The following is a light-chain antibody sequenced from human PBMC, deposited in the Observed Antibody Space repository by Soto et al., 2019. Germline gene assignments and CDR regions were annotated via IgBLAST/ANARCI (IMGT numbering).Light chain of an antibody. CDR2: EVT. CDR1: SSDVGNYDL. J-gene: IGLJ2*01. CDR3: SSYAGRGVGV. Sequence: QSMLTQPASVSGSPGQSITISCTGTSSDVGNYDLVSWYQQHPGEAPKLLIYEVTERPSGVSIRFSGSKSHYTASLTISGLQAEDEADYYCSSYAGRGVGVFGGGTKLTVL. V-gene: IGLV2-23*02.